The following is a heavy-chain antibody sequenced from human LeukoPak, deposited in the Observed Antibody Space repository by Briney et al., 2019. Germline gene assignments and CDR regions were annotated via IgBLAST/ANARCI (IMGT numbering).Heavy chain of an antibody. Sequence: ASVKVSCKASGYTFTSYYMHWVRQAPGQGLEWMGWINPNSGGTNYAQKFQGRVTMTRDTSISTAYMELSRLRSDDTAVYYCARDGPGYSYGRPPNYGMDVWGQGTTVTVSS. D-gene: IGHD5-18*01. CDR2: INPNSGGT. J-gene: IGHJ6*02. V-gene: IGHV1-2*02. CDR3: ARDGPGYSYGRPPNYGMDV. CDR1: GYTFTSYY.